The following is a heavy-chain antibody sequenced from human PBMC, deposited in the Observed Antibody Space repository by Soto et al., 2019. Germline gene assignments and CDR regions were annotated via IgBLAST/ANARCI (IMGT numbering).Heavy chain of an antibody. CDR3: ARDDYKDGGNNWFDP. CDR2: MYTKERT. CDR1: GGSITNYY. J-gene: IGHJ5*02. D-gene: IGHD3-16*01. Sequence: QVQLQQSGPGLVKASETLSLTCTVSGGSITNYYWSWIRQPAGKGLEWIGLMYTKERTNYNLSFKSRVTMSVDTSKNQFSLKLNAVTAADTAVYYCARDDYKDGGNNWFDPWGQGTLVTVSS. V-gene: IGHV4-4*07.